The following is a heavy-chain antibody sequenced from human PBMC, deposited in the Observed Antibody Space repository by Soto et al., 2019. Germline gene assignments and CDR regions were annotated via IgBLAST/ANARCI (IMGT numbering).Heavy chain of an antibody. V-gene: IGHV5-10-1*01. D-gene: IGHD6-19*01. CDR2: IDPSDSYT. CDR3: ARRISIAVAGTDWFDP. J-gene: IGHJ5*02. Sequence: PGESLKISCKVSGYSFTSYWISWVRQMPGKGLEWMGRIDPSDSYTNYSPSFQGHVTISADKSISTAYLQWSSLKASDTAMYYCARRISIAVAGTDWFDPWGQGTLVTVSS. CDR1: GYSFTSYW.